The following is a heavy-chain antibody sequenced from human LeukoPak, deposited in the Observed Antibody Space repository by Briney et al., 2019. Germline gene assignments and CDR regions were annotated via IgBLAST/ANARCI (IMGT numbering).Heavy chain of an antibody. J-gene: IGHJ3*02. CDR3: ARDGAARPAFDI. CDR1: GFTFSSYS. Sequence: GGSLRLSCAASGFTFSSYSMNWVRQAPGKGLEWVSSISSSSSYIYYADSVKGRFTISRDNAKNSLYLQMNSLRAEDTAVYYCARDGAARPAFDIWGQGTMVTVFS. V-gene: IGHV3-21*01. CDR2: ISSSSSYI. D-gene: IGHD6-6*01.